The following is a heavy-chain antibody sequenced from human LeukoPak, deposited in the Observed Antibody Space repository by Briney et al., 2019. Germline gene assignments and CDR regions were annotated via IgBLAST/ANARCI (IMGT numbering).Heavy chain of an antibody. D-gene: IGHD6-19*01. J-gene: IGHJ5*02. V-gene: IGHV3-74*01. Sequence: GGSLRLSCAASGFTFSSYWMHWVRQAPGKGLVWVSRINSDGSSTSYADSVKGRFTISRDNAKYTLYLQMNSLRAEDTAVYYCARDQSSGWYPHWFDPWGQGTLVTVSS. CDR3: ARDQSSGWYPHWFDP. CDR2: INSDGSST. CDR1: GFTFSSYW.